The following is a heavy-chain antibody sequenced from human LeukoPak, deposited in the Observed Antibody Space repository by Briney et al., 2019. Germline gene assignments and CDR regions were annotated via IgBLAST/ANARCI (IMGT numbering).Heavy chain of an antibody. V-gene: IGHV4-61*01. CDR3: AREEIRSWFDP. CDR1: GGSISSDSHY. D-gene: IGHD5-24*01. Sequence: SETLSLTCTVAGGSISSDSHYWSCIRQAPEKGLGWIGYVSYSGSTNYTPSLKSRVTISVDTSKSQYSLKLKSVTAADTAVYYCAREEIRSWFDPWGQGTLVTVSS. CDR2: VSYSGST. J-gene: IGHJ5*02.